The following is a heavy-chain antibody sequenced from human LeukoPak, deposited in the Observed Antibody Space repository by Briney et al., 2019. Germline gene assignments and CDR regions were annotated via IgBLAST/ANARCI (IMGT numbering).Heavy chain of an antibody. Sequence: WETLSLTCAASGFTFSSYGLHWVRQAPGKGLEWVGFIRYDGSNKYYADSVRGRFTISRDNSKSTLSLQMNSLRAEDTAIYYCATYRQVLLPFESWGQGTLVTVSS. V-gene: IGHV3-30*02. CDR3: ATYRQVLLPFES. D-gene: IGHD2-8*02. CDR1: GFTFSSYG. J-gene: IGHJ4*02. CDR2: IRYDGSNK.